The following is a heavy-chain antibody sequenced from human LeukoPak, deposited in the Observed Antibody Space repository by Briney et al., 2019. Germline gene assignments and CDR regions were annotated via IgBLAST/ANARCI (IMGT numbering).Heavy chain of an antibody. Sequence: PGGSLRLSCAASGFTFSSYSMNWVRQAPGKGLEWIGEIDRSGSTSYSPSLKSRVTMSVDTSKNQFSLMLHSVTAADTAVYYCARAVPRRTTVAPAHLDYWGQGTQVTVSS. D-gene: IGHD4-11*01. CDR3: ARAVPRRTTVAPAHLDY. J-gene: IGHJ4*02. V-gene: IGHV4-34*01. CDR1: GFTFSSYS. CDR2: IDRSGST.